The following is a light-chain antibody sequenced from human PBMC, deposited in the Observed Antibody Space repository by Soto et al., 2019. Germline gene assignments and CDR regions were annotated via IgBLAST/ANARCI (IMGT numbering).Light chain of an antibody. Sequence: QSVLTQPPSASGTPGQRVTISCSGSSSNIGRNTVNWYLHLPGTAPKLLIYSNNQRPSGVPDRFSGSKSGTSASLAISGLQSEDEAEYYCAAWDDSLNGHVVFGGGTKLTVL. J-gene: IGLJ2*01. V-gene: IGLV1-44*01. CDR1: SSNIGRNT. CDR2: SNN. CDR3: AAWDDSLNGHVV.